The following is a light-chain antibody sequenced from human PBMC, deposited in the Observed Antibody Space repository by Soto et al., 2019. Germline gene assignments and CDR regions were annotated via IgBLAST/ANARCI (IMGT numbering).Light chain of an antibody. CDR2: DDS. J-gene: IGLJ3*02. Sequence: SYVLTQPPSVSVAPGQTARITCGGNNIGRKTVHWYQQRPGQAPVLVVYDDSDRPSGIPERFSGSKSGNTATLTISRVEAGDEADYYCQVWDSVNDVVFGGGTKLTVL. CDR1: NIGRKT. V-gene: IGLV3-21*02. CDR3: QVWDSVNDVV.